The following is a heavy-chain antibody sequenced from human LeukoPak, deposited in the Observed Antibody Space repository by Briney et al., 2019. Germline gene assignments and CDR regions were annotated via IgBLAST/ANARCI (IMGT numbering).Heavy chain of an antibody. CDR2: IIPILGIA. CDR3: ARVGPYSSSWAFDY. V-gene: IGHV1-69*04. D-gene: IGHD6-13*01. J-gene: IGHJ4*02. CDR1: GGTFSSYA. Sequence: GASVKVSCKAPGGTFSSYAISWVRQAPGQGLEWMGRIIPILGIANYAQKFQGRVTITADKSTSTAYMELSRLRSEDTAVYYCARVGPYSSSWAFDYWGQGTLVTVSS.